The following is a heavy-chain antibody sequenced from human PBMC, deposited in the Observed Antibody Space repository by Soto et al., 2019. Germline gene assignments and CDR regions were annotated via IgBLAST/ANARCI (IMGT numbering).Heavy chain of an antibody. Sequence: EVQLVESGGGLVQPGGSLRLSCAASGFTFSSYWMHWVRQAPGKGLVWVSRISGDGNSTNYADSVKGRFTISRDNAKNTLYLQMNSLRAEDTAIYYCGRGSVAAGLTQHWGQGTLVTVSS. V-gene: IGHV3-74*01. CDR1: GFTFSSYW. CDR2: ISGDGNST. CDR3: GRGSVAAGLTQH. J-gene: IGHJ1*01. D-gene: IGHD6-13*01.